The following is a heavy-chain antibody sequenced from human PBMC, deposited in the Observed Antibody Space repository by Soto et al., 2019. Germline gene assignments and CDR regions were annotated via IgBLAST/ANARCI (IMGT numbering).Heavy chain of an antibody. Sequence: PGGSLRLSCAASGFTFSSYEMNWVRQAPGKGLEWVSYISSSGSTIYYADSVKGRFTISRDNAKNSLYLQMNSLRAEDTAVYYCARDLPRYCSGGSCYSGPGGRVGQQFDYWGQGTLVTVSS. V-gene: IGHV3-48*03. CDR2: ISSSGSTI. D-gene: IGHD2-15*01. CDR3: ARDLPRYCSGGSCYSGPGGRVGQQFDY. CDR1: GFTFSSYE. J-gene: IGHJ4*02.